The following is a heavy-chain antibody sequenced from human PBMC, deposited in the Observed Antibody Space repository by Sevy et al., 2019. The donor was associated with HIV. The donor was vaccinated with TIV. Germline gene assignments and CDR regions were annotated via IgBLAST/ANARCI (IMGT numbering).Heavy chain of an antibody. V-gene: IGHV3-64D*06. J-gene: IGHJ4*02. CDR1: GFTFSSYA. D-gene: IGHD4-17*01. CDR3: LKDRSPYDYGDYVSWSRHGGKKFDY. CDR2: ISSNGGST. Sequence: GESLKISCSASGFTFSSYAMHWVRQAPGKGLEYVSAISSNGGSTYYADSVKGRFTISRDNSKNTLYLQMSSLRAEDTAVYYCLKDRSPYDYGDYVSWSRHGGKKFDYWGQGTLVTVSS.